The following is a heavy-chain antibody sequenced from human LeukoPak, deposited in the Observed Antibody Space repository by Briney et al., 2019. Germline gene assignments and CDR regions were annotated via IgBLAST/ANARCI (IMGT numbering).Heavy chain of an antibody. D-gene: IGHD3-10*01. CDR3: GRNSQEGFKCSPLDL. CDR1: GGSFSGYY. Sequence: PSETLSLTCAVYGGSFSGYYWSWIRQPQGKGLEWIGEINHSGSTNYNPSLRRRVTISVETSKNQFSLKLSSVTAADPAVYYCGRNSQEGFKCSPLDLWGQGTLVTVSS. CDR2: INHSGST. V-gene: IGHV4-34*01. J-gene: IGHJ5*02.